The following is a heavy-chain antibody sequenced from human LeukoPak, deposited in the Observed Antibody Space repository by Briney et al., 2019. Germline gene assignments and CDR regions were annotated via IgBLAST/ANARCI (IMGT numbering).Heavy chain of an antibody. Sequence: GGSLRLSCAASGFTFSSYGMHWVRQAPGKGLEWVAVIWYDGSNKYYADSVKGRFTISRDDAKNSLYLQMNSLRVEDTALYYCARVAGSNNWYFDYWGQGTLVIVSS. CDR3: ARVAGSNNWYFDY. D-gene: IGHD1-1*01. CDR2: IWYDGSNK. V-gene: IGHV3-33*01. J-gene: IGHJ4*02. CDR1: GFTFSSYG.